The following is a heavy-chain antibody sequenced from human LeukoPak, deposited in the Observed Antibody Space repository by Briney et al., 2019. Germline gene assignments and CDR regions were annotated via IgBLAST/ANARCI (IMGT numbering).Heavy chain of an antibody. Sequence: SETLSLTCAVYGGSFSAYYWSWIRQPPGKGLEWIGEINHSGSTNYNPSLKSRVTISVDTSKNQFSLKLSSVTAADTAVYYCARVVLAAARWFDPWGQGTLVTVSS. D-gene: IGHD6-13*01. J-gene: IGHJ5*02. CDR2: INHSGST. V-gene: IGHV4-34*01. CDR3: ARVVLAAARWFDP. CDR1: GGSFSAYY.